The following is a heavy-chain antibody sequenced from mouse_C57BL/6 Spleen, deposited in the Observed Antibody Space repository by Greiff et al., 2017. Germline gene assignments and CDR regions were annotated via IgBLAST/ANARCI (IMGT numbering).Heavy chain of an antibody. Sequence: QVQLQQSGAELVKPGAPVKISCKASGYAFSSYWMNWVKQRPGKGLEWIGQIYPGDGDTNYNGKFKGKATLTADKSSSTAYMQLSSLTSEDSAVYFCARSSGNYDAMDYWGQGTSVTVSS. CDR3: ARSSGNYDAMDY. D-gene: IGHD1-3*01. V-gene: IGHV1-80*01. J-gene: IGHJ4*01. CDR1: GYAFSSYW. CDR2: IYPGDGDT.